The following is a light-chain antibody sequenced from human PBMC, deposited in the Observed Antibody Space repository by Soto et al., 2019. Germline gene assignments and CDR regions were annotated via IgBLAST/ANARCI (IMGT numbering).Light chain of an antibody. CDR3: CSYAGSSTLEV. Sequence: QSVLTQPASVSGSPGQSITIFCTGTSSDVGSYNLVSWYQQHPGKAPKLMIYEGSKRPSGVSNRFSGSKSGNTASLTISGLQAEDEADYYCCSYAGSSTLEVFGTGTKVTVL. CDR2: EGS. V-gene: IGLV2-23*01. CDR1: SSDVGSYNL. J-gene: IGLJ1*01.